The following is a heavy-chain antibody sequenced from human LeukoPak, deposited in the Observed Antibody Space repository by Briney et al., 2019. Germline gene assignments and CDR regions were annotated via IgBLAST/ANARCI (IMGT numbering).Heavy chain of an antibody. V-gene: IGHV3-74*01. D-gene: IGHD3-16*01. Sequence: GGSLRLSCAASGFTFSSYWMHWVRQAPGKGLVWVSRINSDGSSTSYADSVKGRFTISRDNSKNTLYLQMNSLRAEDTAVYYCAKDDNYIRFLSWGQGTLVTVSS. J-gene: IGHJ5*02. CDR2: INSDGSST. CDR3: AKDDNYIRFLS. CDR1: GFTFSSYW.